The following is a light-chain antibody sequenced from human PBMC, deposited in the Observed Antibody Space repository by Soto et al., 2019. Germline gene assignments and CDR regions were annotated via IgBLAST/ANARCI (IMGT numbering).Light chain of an antibody. J-gene: IGKJ2*01. CDR1: QGVSNY. CDR3: QQSYRTPHT. CDR2: AAS. V-gene: IGKV1-39*01. Sequence: DIQMTQSPSSLSASVGDRVTISCRASQGVSNYLIWYQQRQGRAPKLLIYAASNLVSGVPSRFSGSGSGTNFTLTISSLQPEDFATYYCQQSYRTPHTFGQATKLETK.